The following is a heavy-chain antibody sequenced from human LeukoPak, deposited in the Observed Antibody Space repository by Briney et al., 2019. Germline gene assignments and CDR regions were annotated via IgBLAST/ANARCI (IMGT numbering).Heavy chain of an antibody. CDR2: ISGSGGST. V-gene: IGHV3-23*01. CDR1: GFTFSNYA. CDR3: AKTVGVVVPAATLDY. D-gene: IGHD2-2*01. Sequence: GGSLRLSCAASGFTFSNYAMSLVRQAPGKGLEWVSVISGSGGSTYYADSVKGRFTISRDNSKNTLYLQMNSLRAEDTAVYYCAKTVGVVVPAATLDYWGQGTLVTVSS. J-gene: IGHJ4*02.